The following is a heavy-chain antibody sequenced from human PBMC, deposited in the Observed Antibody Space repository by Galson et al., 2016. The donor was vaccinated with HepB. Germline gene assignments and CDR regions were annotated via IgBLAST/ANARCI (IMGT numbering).Heavy chain of an antibody. Sequence: SLRLSCAASGFTFSNYAMSWVRQAPGKGLEWVSATSGSGGSTYYADSVKGRFTISRDNAKNTLYLQMNSLRAEDTAVAYCLKQDRWVRGVGLLKYYFDYWGQGTLLTVSS. V-gene: IGHV3-23*01. CDR3: LKQDRWVRGVGLLKYYFDY. J-gene: IGHJ4*02. CDR1: GFTFSNYA. D-gene: IGHD3-10*01. CDR2: TSGSGGST.